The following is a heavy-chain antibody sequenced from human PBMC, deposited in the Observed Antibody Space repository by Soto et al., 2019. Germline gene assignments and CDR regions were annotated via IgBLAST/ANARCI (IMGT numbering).Heavy chain of an antibody. J-gene: IGHJ4*02. Sequence: ASVKVSCKASGYTFTSYDINWVRQATGQGLEWMGWMNPNSGNTGYAQKFQGRVTMTRNTSISTAYMELSSLRSEDTAVYYCARKFCISMSCPDPHFDYWGQGTLVTVSS. CDR1: GYTFTSYD. D-gene: IGHD2-2*01. V-gene: IGHV1-8*01. CDR2: MNPNSGNT. CDR3: ARKFCISMSCPDPHFDY.